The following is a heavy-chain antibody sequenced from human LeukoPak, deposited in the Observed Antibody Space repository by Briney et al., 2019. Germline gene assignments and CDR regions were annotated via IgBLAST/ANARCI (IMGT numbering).Heavy chain of an antibody. CDR2: IIPIFGTA. CDR1: GGTFSSYA. D-gene: IGHD6-19*01. Sequence: SVKVSCKASGGTFSSYAISWVRQAPAQGLEWMGRIIPIFGTANYAQKFQGRVTITTDESTSTAYMELSSLRSEDTAVYYCARDGSSGSFDYWGQGTLVTVSS. CDR3: ARDGSSGSFDY. J-gene: IGHJ4*02. V-gene: IGHV1-69*05.